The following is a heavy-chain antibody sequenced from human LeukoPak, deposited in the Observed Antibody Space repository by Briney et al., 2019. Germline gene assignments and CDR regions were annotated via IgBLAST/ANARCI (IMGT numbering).Heavy chain of an antibody. CDR2: INHSGST. CDR1: GGSFSGYY. V-gene: IGHV4-34*01. CDR3: ARGLRCGGGSCYP. D-gene: IGHD2-15*01. Sequence: SETLSLTCAVYGGSFSGYYWSWIRQPPGKGLEWIGEINHSGSTNYNPSLKSRVTISVDTSKSQFSLKLTSVTAADTAVYYCARGLRCGGGSCYPWDQGTLVTVSS. J-gene: IGHJ5*02.